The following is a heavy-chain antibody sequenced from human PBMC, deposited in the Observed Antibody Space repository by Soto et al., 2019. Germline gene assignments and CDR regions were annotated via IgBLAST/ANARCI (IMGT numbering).Heavy chain of an antibody. CDR1: GESFSGYY. J-gene: IGHJ5*02. Sequence: QVRLQQWGAGLLKPSETLSLTCAVYGESFSGYYWSWIRQPPGKGLEWIGEINHSGSTICNPSLKRRVTISVDTSKNQFSLKLSSVTAADTAVYFCERGEWAVRFDPWGQGTPVTVSS. V-gene: IGHV4-34*02. CDR2: INHSGST. CDR3: ERGEWAVRFDP. D-gene: IGHD6-19*01.